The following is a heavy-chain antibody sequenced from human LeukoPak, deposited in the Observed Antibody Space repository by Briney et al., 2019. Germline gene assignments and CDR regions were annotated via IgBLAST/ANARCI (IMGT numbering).Heavy chain of an antibody. J-gene: IGHJ6*03. Sequence: SSETLSLTCAVYGGSFSGYCWSWIRQPPGKGLEWIGEINHSGSTNYNPSLKSRVTISVDTSKNQFSLKLSSVTAADTAVYYCARGNHYDFWSGYYYYYMDVWGKGTTVTVSS. CDR1: GGSFSGYC. D-gene: IGHD3-3*01. V-gene: IGHV4-34*01. CDR3: ARGNHYDFWSGYYYYYMDV. CDR2: INHSGST.